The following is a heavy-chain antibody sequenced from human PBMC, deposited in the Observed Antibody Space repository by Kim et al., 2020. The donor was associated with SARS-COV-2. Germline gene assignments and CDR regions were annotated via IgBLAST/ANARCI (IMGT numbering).Heavy chain of an antibody. J-gene: IGHJ4*02. CDR1: GFTVSSNY. D-gene: IGHD3-22*01. CDR3: ARAVNGYYFDY. CDR2: IYIVGTT. Sequence: GGSLRLSCAASGFTVSSNYVIWARQAPGKGLEWVSIIYIVGTTYYADSVRGRFTISRDSSENTLYLQMNTLRAEDTAVYYCARAVNGYYFDYWGQGTLVT. V-gene: IGHV3-53*01.